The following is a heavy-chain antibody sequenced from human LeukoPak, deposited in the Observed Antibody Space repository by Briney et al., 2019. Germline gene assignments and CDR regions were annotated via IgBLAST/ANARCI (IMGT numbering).Heavy chain of an antibody. Sequence: PSETLSLTCTVSGGSISSSSYYWGWIRQPPGKGLEWIGSIYYSGSTYYNPSLKKRVNITVDTSKNQFSLKLSSVTAADTAVYYCASEVSAAGGSWFDPWGQGTLVTVSS. CDR2: IYYSGST. D-gene: IGHD6-13*01. J-gene: IGHJ5*02. CDR3: ASEVSAAGGSWFDP. CDR1: GGSISSSSYY. V-gene: IGHV4-39*01.